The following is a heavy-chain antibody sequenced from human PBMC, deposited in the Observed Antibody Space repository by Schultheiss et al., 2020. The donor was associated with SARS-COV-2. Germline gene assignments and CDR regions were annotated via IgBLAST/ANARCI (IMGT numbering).Heavy chain of an antibody. V-gene: IGHV3-30*18. D-gene: IGHD6-6*01. CDR2: ISYDGSNK. CDR1: GFTFSSYS. Sequence: GGSLRLSCAASGFTFSSYSMNWVRQAPGKGLEWVAVISYDGSNKYYADSVKGRFTISRDNSKNTLYLQMNSLRAEDMAVYYCAKMAEIEYSSSSPPFDYWGQGTLVTVSS. J-gene: IGHJ4*02. CDR3: AKMAEIEYSSSSPPFDY.